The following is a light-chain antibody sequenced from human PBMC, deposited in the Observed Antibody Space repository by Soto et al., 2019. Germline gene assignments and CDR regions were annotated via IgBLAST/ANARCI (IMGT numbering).Light chain of an antibody. Sequence: IVLTQSPATLSLSPGERVPLSCRASQGINTYLTWYQQKPGQAPRLLIYDAFNRATGIPARFSGSGSGTDFTLTISSLEPEDFAVYYCQQRSNWPPITFGQGTRLEIK. CDR1: QGINTY. CDR2: DAF. J-gene: IGKJ5*01. V-gene: IGKV3-11*01. CDR3: QQRSNWPPIT.